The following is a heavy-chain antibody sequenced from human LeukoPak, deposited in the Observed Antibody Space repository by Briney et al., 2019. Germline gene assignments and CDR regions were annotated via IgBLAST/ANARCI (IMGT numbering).Heavy chain of an antibody. J-gene: IGHJ4*02. D-gene: IGHD2-2*01. CDR1: GFTFSSYG. CDR2: IYYSGST. Sequence: PGGSLRLSCAASGFTFSSYGMHWVRQPPGKGLEWIGSIYYSGSTYYNPSLKSRVTISVDTSKNQFPLKLSSVTAADTAVYYCARHDCSSTSCRIDYWGQGTLVTVSS. CDR3: ARHDCSSTSCRIDY. V-gene: IGHV4-39*01.